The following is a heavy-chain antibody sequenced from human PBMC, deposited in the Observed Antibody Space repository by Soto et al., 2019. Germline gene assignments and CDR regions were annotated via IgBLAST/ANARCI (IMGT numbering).Heavy chain of an antibody. CDR1: GYTFTGYY. D-gene: IGHD3-22*01. J-gene: IGHJ4*02. Sequence: QVQLVQSGAEVKKPGASVKVSCKASGYTFTGYYMHWVRQAPGQGLEWMGWINPNSGGTNYAQKFQGWVTMTRDTSISTAYMELSRLRSDDTAVYYCARDRNYYDSSGSLDYWGRGTLVTVSS. V-gene: IGHV1-2*04. CDR2: INPNSGGT. CDR3: ARDRNYYDSSGSLDY.